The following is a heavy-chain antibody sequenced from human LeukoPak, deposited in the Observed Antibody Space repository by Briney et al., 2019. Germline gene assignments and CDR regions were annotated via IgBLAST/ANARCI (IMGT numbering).Heavy chain of an antibody. J-gene: IGHJ5*02. D-gene: IGHD2-2*02. CDR2: IIPILGIA. CDR3: ARGGGYCSSASCYTGIIRGWFDP. V-gene: IGHV1-69*04. CDR1: GGTFSSYA. Sequence: SVKVSCKASGGTFSSYAISWVRQAPGQGLEWMGRIIPILGIANYAQKFQGRVTITADKSTSTAYMELSSLRSDDTAVYYCARGGGYCSSASCYTGIIRGWFDPWGQGTLVTVSS.